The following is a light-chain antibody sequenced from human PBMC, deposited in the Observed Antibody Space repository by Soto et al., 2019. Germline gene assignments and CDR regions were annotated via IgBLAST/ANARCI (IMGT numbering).Light chain of an antibody. CDR3: CSYAGSYTLV. CDR2: HVT. V-gene: IGLV2-11*01. Sequence: QSALTQPRSVSGSPGQSVTISCAGTSSDVGAYNWVSWYQQHPRKVHKLIIYHVTRRPSRVPDRFSGSKSGNTASLTISGIQDYDEADYCCCSYAGSYTLVFGEGTKLTVL. CDR1: SSDVGAYNW. J-gene: IGLJ3*02.